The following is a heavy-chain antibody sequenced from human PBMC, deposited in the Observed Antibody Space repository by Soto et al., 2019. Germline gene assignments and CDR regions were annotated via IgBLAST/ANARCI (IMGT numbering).Heavy chain of an antibody. Sequence: SLRLSCAASGFTFSSYAMTWVRQAPGKGLEWVSTISSSTYYADSVKGRFTISRDNSKNTLYLQMNSLRAEDTAVYYCAKREGRNFDYWGQGTLVTVSS. J-gene: IGHJ4*02. D-gene: IGHD3-10*01. CDR3: AKREGRNFDY. CDR2: ISSST. V-gene: IGHV3-23*01. CDR1: GFTFSSYA.